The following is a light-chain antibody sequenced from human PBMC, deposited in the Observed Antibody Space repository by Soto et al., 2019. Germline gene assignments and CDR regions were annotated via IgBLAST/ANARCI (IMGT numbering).Light chain of an antibody. V-gene: IGKV3-15*01. CDR3: QQYNNWPPLYT. CDR1: QSVSSN. J-gene: IGKJ2*01. CDR2: GAS. Sequence: EIVMTQSPATLSVSPGERATLSCRASQSVSSNLFWYQQKPGQAPRLLIYGASTRTTGIPARFSCSGSGTEFNLTISSLQSEDFAFYYCQQYNNWPPLYTFGQGTKLEIK.